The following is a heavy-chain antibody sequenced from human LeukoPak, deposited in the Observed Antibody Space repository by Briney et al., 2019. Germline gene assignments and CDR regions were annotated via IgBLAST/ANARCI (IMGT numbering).Heavy chain of an antibody. CDR2: IRSKAYGGTT. D-gene: IGHD3-3*02. CDR1: GFTFGDYA. J-gene: IGHJ4*02. CDR3: TLRLANLY. Sequence: PGRSLRLSCTASGFTFGDYAMSWVRRAPGKGLEWVGFIRSKAYGGTTEYAASVKGRFTISRDDSKSIAYLQMNSLKSEDTAVYYCTLRLANLYWGQGTLVTVSS. V-gene: IGHV3-49*04.